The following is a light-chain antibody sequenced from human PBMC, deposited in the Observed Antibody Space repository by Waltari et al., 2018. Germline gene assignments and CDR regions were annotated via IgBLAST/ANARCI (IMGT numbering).Light chain of an antibody. CDR3: SSHAGSIYV. V-gene: IGLV2-8*01. Sequence: QSALTQPPSASGSPGQSVTISCTGTSRDVGGYKYVSWYQQHPGKVPNLLIYEVSKRPSGVPARFSGSKSGNPASLTVSGLQAEDEADYYCSSHAGSIYVFGTGTKVTVL. J-gene: IGLJ1*01. CDR2: EVS. CDR1: SRDVGGYKY.